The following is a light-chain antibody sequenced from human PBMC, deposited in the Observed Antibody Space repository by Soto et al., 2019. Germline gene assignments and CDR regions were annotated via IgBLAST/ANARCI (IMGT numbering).Light chain of an antibody. J-gene: IGKJ4*01. CDR3: QQTYNTPPLT. CDR1: QSIGGY. Sequence: DIQMTQSPSSLSAYVGDRVTITCRASQSIGGYLNWYQQKPGKAPKLLIYAASSLHSGVPARFSGSGSGTHFTLTVSSLQPEDFGTYYCQQTYNTPPLTFGGGTKVEIK. CDR2: AAS. V-gene: IGKV1-39*01.